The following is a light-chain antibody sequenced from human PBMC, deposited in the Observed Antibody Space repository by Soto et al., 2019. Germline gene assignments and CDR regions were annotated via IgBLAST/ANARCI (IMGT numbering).Light chain of an antibody. CDR2: EVS. CDR1: SSDVGGYNY. V-gene: IGLV2-14*01. J-gene: IGLJ1*01. Sequence: QSVLTQPASVSGSPGQSITISCTGTSSDVGGYNYVSWYQQHPGKAPKLMIYEVSNRPSGVSNRFSGSKSGNTASLTISGLQAEDEADYYCSSYTSSAPAVFETGTKVAAL. CDR3: SSYTSSAPAV.